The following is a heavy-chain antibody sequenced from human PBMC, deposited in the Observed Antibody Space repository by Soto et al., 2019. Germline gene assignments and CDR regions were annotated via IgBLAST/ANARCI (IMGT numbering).Heavy chain of an antibody. CDR3: AAYYSSSGFDP. J-gene: IGHJ5*02. V-gene: IGHV4-39*01. Sequence: SETLSLTCTVSGGSISSSTYYWGWIRQPPGKGLEWIEAIYYSESTYYNPSLKSRVTISVDTSKNQFSLKMTSVTAADTAVYFCAAYYSSSGFDPWGQGTLVTVSS. CDR1: GGSISSSTYY. CDR2: IYYSEST. D-gene: IGHD6-13*01.